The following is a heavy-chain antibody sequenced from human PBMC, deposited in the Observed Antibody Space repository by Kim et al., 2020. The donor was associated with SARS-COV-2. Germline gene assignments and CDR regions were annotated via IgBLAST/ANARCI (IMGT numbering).Heavy chain of an antibody. Sequence: GGSLRLSCAASGFTFSSYWMHWVRQAPGKGLVWVSRINSDGSGITYADSVKGRFTISRDNAKNTLYLQMNSLRAEDTAVYYCARGSSGSYPRAFDIWGQGTMVTVSS. V-gene: IGHV3-74*01. CDR1: GFTFSSYW. D-gene: IGHD1-26*01. J-gene: IGHJ3*02. CDR2: INSDGSGI. CDR3: ARGSSGSYPRAFDI.